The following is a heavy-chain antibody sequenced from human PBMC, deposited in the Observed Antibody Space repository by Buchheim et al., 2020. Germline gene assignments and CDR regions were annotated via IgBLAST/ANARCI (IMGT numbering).Heavy chain of an antibody. D-gene: IGHD1-14*01. J-gene: IGHJ4*02. Sequence: ELQLVESGGGLVQPGGSLRLSCAASRFTFSTYWMNWVRQAPGKGLEWVASIKQDDSEKYYVGSVKGRLTISRDNAKNSLYLQMNSLRAEDTAVYYCASSYNWNHGSKFDYLGQGTL. V-gene: IGHV3-7*01. CDR2: IKQDDSEK. CDR3: ASSYNWNHGSKFDY. CDR1: RFTFSTYW.